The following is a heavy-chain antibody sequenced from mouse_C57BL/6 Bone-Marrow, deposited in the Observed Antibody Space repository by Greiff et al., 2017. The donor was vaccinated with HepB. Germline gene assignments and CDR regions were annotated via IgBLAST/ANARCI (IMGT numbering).Heavy chain of an antibody. CDR1: GYAFTNYL. CDR2: INPGSGGT. Sequence: QVQLQQSGAELVRPGTSVKVSCKASGYAFTNYLIVWVKQRPGQGLEWIGVINPGSGGTNYNEKFKGKATLTADKSSSTAYMQLSSLTSEDSAVYFCARSVGVTTRGYYFDYWGQGTTLTVSS. CDR3: ARSVGVTTRGYYFDY. V-gene: IGHV1-54*01. D-gene: IGHD2-5*01. J-gene: IGHJ2*01.